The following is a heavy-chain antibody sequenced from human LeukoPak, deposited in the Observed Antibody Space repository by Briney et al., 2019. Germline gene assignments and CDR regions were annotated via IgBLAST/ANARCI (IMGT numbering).Heavy chain of an antibody. J-gene: IGHJ3*02. CDR2: IVVGSGNT. CDR1: GFTFTSSA. Sequence: EASVKVSCKASGFTFTSSAVQWVRQARGQRLEWIGWIVVGSGNTNYAQKFQERVTITRDMSTSTAYMELSSLRSEDTAVYYCASKHFWSGYYIDAFDIWGQGTMVTVSS. V-gene: IGHV1-58*01. D-gene: IGHD3-3*02. CDR3: ASKHFWSGYYIDAFDI.